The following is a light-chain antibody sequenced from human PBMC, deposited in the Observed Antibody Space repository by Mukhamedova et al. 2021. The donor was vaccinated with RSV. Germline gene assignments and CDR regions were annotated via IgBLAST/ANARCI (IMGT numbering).Light chain of an antibody. V-gene: IGKV3-20*01. CDR1: QSVSSSY. J-gene: IGKJ2*01. Sequence: GERATLSCRASQSVSSSYLAWYQQKPGQAPRLLIYGASSRATGIPDRFSGSGSGTDFTLTISRLEPEDFAVYYCQQYGSSPYT. CDR2: GAS. CDR3: QQYGSSPYT.